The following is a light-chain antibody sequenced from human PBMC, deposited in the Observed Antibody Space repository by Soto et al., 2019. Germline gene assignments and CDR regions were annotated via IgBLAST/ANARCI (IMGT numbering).Light chain of an antibody. CDR2: DAS. V-gene: IGKV3-11*01. CDR3: QQRSNWPGT. Sequence: EIVLTQSPATLSLSPGERATLSCRASQSVDYYLAWYQQKPGQAPRLLIYDASSRATGIPARTSGSGSGTDFTLTITSLEPEDFAVYYCQQRSNWPGTFGQGTKVEIK. CDR1: QSVDYY. J-gene: IGKJ1*01.